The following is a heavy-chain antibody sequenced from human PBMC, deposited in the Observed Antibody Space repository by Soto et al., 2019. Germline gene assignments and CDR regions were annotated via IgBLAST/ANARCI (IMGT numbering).Heavy chain of an antibody. CDR3: ARSPGRDGYNKFDY. J-gene: IGHJ4*02. CDR1: GFTFSIYS. V-gene: IGHV3-21*01. Sequence: GSLRLSCAASGFTFSIYSMNWVRQAPGKGLEWVSSISSSSSYIYYADSVKGRFTISRDNAKNSLYLQMNTLRAEDTAVYYCARSPGRDGYNKFDYWGQGTLVTVSS. CDR2: ISSSSSYI. D-gene: IGHD1-1*01.